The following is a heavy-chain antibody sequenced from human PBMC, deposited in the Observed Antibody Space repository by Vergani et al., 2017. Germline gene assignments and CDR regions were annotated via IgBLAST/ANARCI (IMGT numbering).Heavy chain of an antibody. D-gene: IGHD6-19*01. Sequence: QVQLQESGPGLVKPSETLSLTCTVSGGSISIYYWSWIRQPPGKGLEWIGYIYYSGSTNYNPSLKSRVTISVDTSKNQFSLKLSSVTAADTAVYYCARGGSSGFDPWGQGTLVTVSS. J-gene: IGHJ5*02. CDR3: ARGGSSGFDP. V-gene: IGHV4-59*01. CDR1: GGSISIYY. CDR2: IYYSGST.